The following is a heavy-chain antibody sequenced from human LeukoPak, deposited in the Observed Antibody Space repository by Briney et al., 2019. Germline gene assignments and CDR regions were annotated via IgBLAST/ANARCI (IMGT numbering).Heavy chain of an antibody. Sequence: GGSLRLSCAASGFTFSSYEMNWVRQAPGKGLEWVANIIQDGSEKYYVDSVKGRFTISRDNAKNSLYLQMNSLRAEDAAVYYCARPLKYYYGSETYFWFDPWGQGALVTVSS. CDR1: GFTFSSYE. CDR3: ARPLKYYYGSETYFWFDP. V-gene: IGHV3-7*01. CDR2: IIQDGSEK. D-gene: IGHD3-10*01. J-gene: IGHJ5*02.